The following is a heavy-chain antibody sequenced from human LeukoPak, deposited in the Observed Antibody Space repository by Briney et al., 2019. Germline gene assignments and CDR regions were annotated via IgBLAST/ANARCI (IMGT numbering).Heavy chain of an antibody. CDR1: GFTFSGSA. CDR3: TRSSISPARFDP. J-gene: IGHJ5*02. D-gene: IGHD3-10*01. CDR2: MRGRTNNYAT. Sequence: GGSLRLSCEASGFTFSGSAMHWVRRPPGKGLEWVGRMRGRTNNYATAYGASVKGRFTISRDDSKQTAYVQMNSLETDDTAVYYCTRSSISPARFDPWGQGTLVTVAS. V-gene: IGHV3-73*01.